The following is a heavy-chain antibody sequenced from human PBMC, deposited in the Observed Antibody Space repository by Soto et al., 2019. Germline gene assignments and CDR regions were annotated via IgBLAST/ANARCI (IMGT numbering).Heavy chain of an antibody. CDR2: ISYDGSNK. CDR1: GFTFSSYG. J-gene: IGHJ6*02. D-gene: IGHD3-22*01. Sequence: QVQLVESGGGVVQPGRSLRLSCAASGFTFSSYGMHWVRQAPGKGLEWVAVISYDGSNKYYADSVKGRFTISRDNSKNPLYLQMNRLRAEDTAVYYCAKDRDSSGSRRDHYYYGMDVWGQGTTVTVSS. V-gene: IGHV3-30*18. CDR3: AKDRDSSGSRRDHYYYGMDV.